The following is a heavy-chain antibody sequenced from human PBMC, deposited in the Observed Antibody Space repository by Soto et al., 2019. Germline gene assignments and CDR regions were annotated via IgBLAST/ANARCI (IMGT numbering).Heavy chain of an antibody. CDR2: VSGGGDGT. J-gene: IGHJ3*01. V-gene: IGHV3-23*01. Sequence: GGSLRLSCAASGFTFFHYAMTWVRQTPWKGLEWVSTVSGGGDGTYYADSVKGRFTISRDNSRNTVYLQIASLRAEDTAVYYCAKKGLGSLSTDCNSGDCHYSFEGWGQGTMVTVSS. D-gene: IGHD2-21*02. CDR1: GFTFFHYA. CDR3: AKKGLGSLSTDCNSGDCHYSFEG.